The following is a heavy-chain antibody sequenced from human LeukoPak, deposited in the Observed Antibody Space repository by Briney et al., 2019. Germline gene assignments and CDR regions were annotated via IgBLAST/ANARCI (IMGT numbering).Heavy chain of an antibody. CDR3: ARDLQFGNYFDY. V-gene: IGHV1-69*05. D-gene: IGHD3-10*01. J-gene: IGHJ4*02. CDR1: GGTFSSYA. CDR2: IIPIFGTA. Sequence: ASVKVSCKASGGTFSSYAISWVRQAPGQGLEWMGRIIPIFGTANYAQKFQGRVTITTDESTGTAYMELSSLRSEDTAVYYCARDLQFGNYFDYWGQGTLVTVPS.